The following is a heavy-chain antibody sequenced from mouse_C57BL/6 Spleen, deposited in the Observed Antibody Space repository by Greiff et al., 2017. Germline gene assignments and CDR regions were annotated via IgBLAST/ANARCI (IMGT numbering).Heavy chain of an antibody. J-gene: IGHJ4*01. CDR3: AHYEDYAMDY. CDR2: IYPGSGNT. CDR1: GYSFTSYY. Sequence: QVQLKQSGPELVKPGASVKISCKASGYSFTSYYIHRVKQRPGQGLEWIGWIYPGSGNTKYNEKFKGKATLTADTSSSTAYMQLSSLTSEDSAVYYCAHYEDYAMDYWGQGTSVTVSS. D-gene: IGHD2-4*01. V-gene: IGHV1-66*01.